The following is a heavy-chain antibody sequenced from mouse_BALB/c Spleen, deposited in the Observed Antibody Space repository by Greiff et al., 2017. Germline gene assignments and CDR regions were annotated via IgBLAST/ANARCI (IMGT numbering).Heavy chain of an antibody. Sequence: QVQLKQSGPGLVAPSQSLSITCTVSGFSLTGYGVNWVRQPPGKGLEWLGMIWGDGSTDYNSALKSRLNISKDNSKNQVFLKMNRLQTDDTARYDCARDILLRPFAYWGQGTLVTVSA. J-gene: IGHJ3*01. CDR1: GFSLTGYG. CDR3: ARDILLRPFAY. V-gene: IGHV2-6-7*01. CDR2: IWGDGST. D-gene: IGHD1-1*01.